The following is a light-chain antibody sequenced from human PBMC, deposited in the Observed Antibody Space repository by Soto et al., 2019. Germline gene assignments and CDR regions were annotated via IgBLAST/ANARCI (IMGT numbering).Light chain of an antibody. J-gene: IGKJ4*01. CDR2: GAS. V-gene: IGKV3-20*01. CDR3: QQYGSSPLT. Sequence: EIVLTHSPDTLSLSPGEIATLSCRASQSVSRDYLVWYQQKPGQAPRLLIYGASSRATGIPDRFSGSGSGTDFTLTISRLEPEDFAVYYCQQYGSSPLTFGGGTKVDIK. CDR1: QSVSRDY.